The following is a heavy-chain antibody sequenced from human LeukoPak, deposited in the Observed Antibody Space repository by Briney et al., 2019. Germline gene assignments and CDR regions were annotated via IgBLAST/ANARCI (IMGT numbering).Heavy chain of an antibody. V-gene: IGHV1-2*02. CDR3: AREMVLRYLGGMDV. CDR2: INTNSGGS. J-gene: IGHJ6*02. D-gene: IGHD3-9*01. CDR1: GYTFTGYY. Sequence: ASVKVSCKASGYTFTGYYIQWVRQAPGEGLEWMGWINTNSGGSNHAQKFQGRVTMTRDRSISTAYMEVSRLRSDDTAVYYCAREMVLRYLGGMDVWGQGTTVTVPS.